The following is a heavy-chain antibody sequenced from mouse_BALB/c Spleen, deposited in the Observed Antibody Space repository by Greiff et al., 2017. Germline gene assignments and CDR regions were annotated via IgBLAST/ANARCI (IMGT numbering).Heavy chain of an antibody. CDR2: INPSTGYT. J-gene: IGHJ3*01. CDR3: ARSSWGFAY. CDR1: GYTFTSYW. V-gene: IGHV1-7*01. Sequence: VKLMESGAELAKPGASVKMSCKASGYTFTSYWMHWVKQRPGQGLEWIGYINPSTGYTEYNQKFKDKATLTADKSSSTAYMQLSSLTSEDSAVYYCARSSWGFAYWGQGTLVTVSA.